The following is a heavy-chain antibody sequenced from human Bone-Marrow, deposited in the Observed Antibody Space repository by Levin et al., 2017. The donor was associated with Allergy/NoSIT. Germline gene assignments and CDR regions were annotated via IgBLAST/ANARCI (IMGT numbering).Heavy chain of an antibody. D-gene: IGHD2-15*01. CDR1: GFAFSNHG. CDR2: INDSGGDT. V-gene: IGHV3-23*01. Sequence: AGGSLRLSCAASGFAFSNHGMTWVRQAPGKGLECISAINDSGGDTYYADSVKGRFTISRDNSKNTLFLQMSSLRAEDTAVYYCARRGLQRRDFDYWGQGALVTVSS. J-gene: IGHJ4*02. CDR3: ARRGLQRRDFDY.